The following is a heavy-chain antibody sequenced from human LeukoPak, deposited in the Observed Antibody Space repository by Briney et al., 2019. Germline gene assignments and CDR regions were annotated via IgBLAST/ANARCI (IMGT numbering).Heavy chain of an antibody. Sequence: GRSLRLSCAASGFTFSSYGMHWVRQAPGKGLEWVAVIWYDGSYKYYADSVKGRFTISRENSKDTLYLQINSLRAEDTAVYYCAKDRGYYGSGGDYWGQGTLVTVSS. CDR2: IWYDGSYK. J-gene: IGHJ4*02. D-gene: IGHD3-10*01. CDR3: AKDRGYYGSGGDY. CDR1: GFTFSSYG. V-gene: IGHV3-33*06.